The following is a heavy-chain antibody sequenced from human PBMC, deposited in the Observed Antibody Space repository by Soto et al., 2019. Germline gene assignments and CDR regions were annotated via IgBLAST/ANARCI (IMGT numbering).Heavy chain of an antibody. CDR2: ISGSSASI. V-gene: IGHV3-23*01. D-gene: IGHD2-2*01. CDR3: AKDQVEYCSSTSGFGAFDY. J-gene: IGHJ4*02. CDR1: GFTFNTYA. Sequence: EVQLLESGGGLVQPGGSLRLSCAGSGFTFNTYAMGWVRQAPGKGLEWVSVISGSSASIYYADSVKGRFSISRDNSKNTVYLQMNSLRPEDTAIYYCAKDQVEYCSSTSGFGAFDYWGQGTLVTVSP.